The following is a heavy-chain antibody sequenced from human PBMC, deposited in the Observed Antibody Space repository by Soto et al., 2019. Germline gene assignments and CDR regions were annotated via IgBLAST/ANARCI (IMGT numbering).Heavy chain of an antibody. J-gene: IGHJ6*02. CDR3: ARDPSIAARPGYYYYGMDV. CDR1: GVTFSSYA. V-gene: IGHV3-30-3*01. D-gene: IGHD6-6*01. Sequence: PGGSLRLSCAASGVTFSSYAMHWVRQAPGKGLEWVAVISYDGSNKYYADSVKGRFTISRDNSKNTLYLQMNSLRAEDTAVYYCARDPSIAARPGYYYYGMDVWGQGTTVTVSS. CDR2: ISYDGSNK.